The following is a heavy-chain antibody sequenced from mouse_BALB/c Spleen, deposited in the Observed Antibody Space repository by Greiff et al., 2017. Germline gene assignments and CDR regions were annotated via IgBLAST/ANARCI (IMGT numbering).Heavy chain of an antibody. D-gene: IGHD2-1*01. CDR3: ARQGGNYEGGAMDY. Sequence: EVHLVESGGGLVQPGGSLKLSCAASGFTFSSYTMSWVRQTPEKRLEWVAYISNGGGSTYYPDTVKGRFTISRDNAKNTLYLQMSSLKSEDTAMYYCARQGGNYEGGAMDYWGQGTSVTVSS. J-gene: IGHJ4*01. CDR2: ISNGGGST. CDR1: GFTFSSYT. V-gene: IGHV5-12-2*01.